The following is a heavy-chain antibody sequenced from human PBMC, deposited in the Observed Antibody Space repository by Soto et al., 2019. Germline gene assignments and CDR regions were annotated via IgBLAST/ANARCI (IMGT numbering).Heavy chain of an antibody. CDR1: GDSFNRYT. CDR3: ARESHLQYSRGYYYYMDV. CDR2: IIPILGIA. Sequence: SVEVSWKASGDSFNRYTIRWVGQGPGQGLEWMGRIIPILGIANYAQKFQGRVTITADKSTSTAYMELSSLRSEDTAVYYCARESHLQYSRGYYYYMDVWGKGTTVTVSS. V-gene: IGHV1-69*04. J-gene: IGHJ6*03. D-gene: IGHD1-26*01.